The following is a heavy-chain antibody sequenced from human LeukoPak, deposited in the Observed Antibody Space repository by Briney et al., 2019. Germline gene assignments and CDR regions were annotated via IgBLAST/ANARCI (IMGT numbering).Heavy chain of an antibody. CDR1: GGTFSSYA. J-gene: IGHJ5*02. CDR2: IIPILGIA. D-gene: IGHD3-16*02. CDR3: ARDLGGVIAYNWFDP. V-gene: IGHV1-69*04. Sequence: GASVKVSCKASGGTFSSYAISWVRQAPGQGLEWMGRIIPILGIANYAQKFQGRVTITADKSTSTAYMELSSLRSEDTAVYYCARDLGGVIAYNWFDPWGQGTLVTVSS.